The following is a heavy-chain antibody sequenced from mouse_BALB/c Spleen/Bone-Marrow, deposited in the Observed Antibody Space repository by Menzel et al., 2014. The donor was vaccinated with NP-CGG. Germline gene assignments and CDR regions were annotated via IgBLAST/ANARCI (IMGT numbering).Heavy chain of an antibody. D-gene: IGHD1-1*01. CDR2: ISDGGSYT. CDR3: ARYGSSPYAMDY. J-gene: IGHJ4*01. CDR1: GFTFSDYY. Sequence: EVQLVESGGGLVKPGGSLKLSCAASGFTFSDYYMYWVRQTPEKRLEWVATISDGGSYTYYPDSVKGRFTISRDNAKNNLYLQMSSPKSEDTAMYYCARYGSSPYAMDYWGQGTPVTVSS. V-gene: IGHV5-4*02.